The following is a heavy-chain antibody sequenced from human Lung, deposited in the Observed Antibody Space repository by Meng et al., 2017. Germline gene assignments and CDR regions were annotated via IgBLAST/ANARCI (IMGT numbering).Heavy chain of an antibody. V-gene: IGHV4-34*01. D-gene: IGHD4-11*01. CDR3: ARGPTTMAHDFDY. J-gene: IGHJ4*02. Sequence: VQLQQWGAGLLWPSETLSLTVVVAGGSVSDYYWSWIRQPPGKGLEWIGEINHSGSTNYNPSLESRATISVDTSQNNLSLKLSSVTAADSAVYYCARGPTTMAHDFDYWGQGTLVTVSS. CDR2: INHSGST. CDR1: GGSVSDYY.